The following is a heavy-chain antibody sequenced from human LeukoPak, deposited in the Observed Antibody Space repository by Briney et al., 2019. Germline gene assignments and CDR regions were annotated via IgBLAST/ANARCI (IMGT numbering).Heavy chain of an antibody. J-gene: IGHJ5*02. D-gene: IGHD3-9*01. CDR2: ISAYNGNT. Sequence: ASVKVSCKASGYTFTSYGISWVRQAPGQGLEWMGWISAYNGNTNYAQKLQGRVTMTTDTSTSTAYMELRSLRSDDTAVYYCARAIHYDILTGFPTLCWFDPWGQGTLVTVSS. V-gene: IGHV1-18*04. CDR3: ARAIHYDILTGFPTLCWFDP. CDR1: GYTFTSYG.